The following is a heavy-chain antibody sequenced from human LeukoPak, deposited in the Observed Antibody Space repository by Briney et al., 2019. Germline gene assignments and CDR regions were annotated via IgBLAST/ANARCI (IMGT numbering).Heavy chain of an antibody. V-gene: IGHV3-23*01. CDR1: GFTFSNYA. Sequence: GGSLRLSCGASGFTFSNYAMSWVRQAPGKGLEWVSGISNSGGSAYYADSVKGRFTISRDNSRNTLYLQMNSLRAEDTAVYYCAKGLRLGELSSASDYWGQGTLVTVSS. CDR3: AKGLRLGELSSASDY. J-gene: IGHJ4*02. D-gene: IGHD3-16*02. CDR2: ISNSGGSA.